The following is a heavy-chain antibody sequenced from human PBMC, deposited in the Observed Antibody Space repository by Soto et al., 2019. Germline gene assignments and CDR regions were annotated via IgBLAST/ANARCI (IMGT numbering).Heavy chain of an antibody. J-gene: IGHJ3*02. D-gene: IGHD2-8*01. Sequence: ASVKVSCKASGYTFTNYYIDWVRQAPGQGLEWMGIINPNGGSTTYVQKFQGRVTITADESTSTAYMELSSLRSEDTAVYYCASPKFCTNGVCPEGAFDIWGQGTMVTVSS. CDR1: GYTFTNYY. CDR2: INPNGGST. V-gene: IGHV1-46*01. CDR3: ASPKFCTNGVCPEGAFDI.